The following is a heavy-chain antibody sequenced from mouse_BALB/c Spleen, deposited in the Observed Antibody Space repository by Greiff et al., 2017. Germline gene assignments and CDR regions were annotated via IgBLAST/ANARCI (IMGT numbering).Heavy chain of an antibody. Sequence: VQLQQSGAELVRPGSSVKISCKASGYAFSSYWMNWVKQRPGQGLEWIGQIYPGDGDTNYNGKFKGKATLTADKSSSTAYMQLSSLTSEDSAVYFCARFYYDYDDAMDYWGQGTSVTVSS. J-gene: IGHJ4*01. V-gene: IGHV1-80*01. CDR2: IYPGDGDT. D-gene: IGHD2-4*01. CDR1: GYAFSSYW. CDR3: ARFYYDYDDAMDY.